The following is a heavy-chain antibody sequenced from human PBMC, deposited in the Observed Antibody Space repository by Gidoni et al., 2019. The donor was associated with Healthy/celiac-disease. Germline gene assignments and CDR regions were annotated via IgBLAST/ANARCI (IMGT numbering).Heavy chain of an antibody. CDR2: ISGSGGST. Sequence: EVQLLESGGGLVQPGGSLIPACAASGFTFSSYALSWVRQAPGKGLEWVSAISGSGGSTYYADSVKGRFTISRDNSKNALYLQMNSLRAEDTAVYYCAKDLGLKLTGLPHDAFDIWGQGTMVTVSS. V-gene: IGHV3-23*01. J-gene: IGHJ3*02. CDR1: GFTFSSYA. D-gene: IGHD5-18*01. CDR3: AKDLGLKLTGLPHDAFDI.